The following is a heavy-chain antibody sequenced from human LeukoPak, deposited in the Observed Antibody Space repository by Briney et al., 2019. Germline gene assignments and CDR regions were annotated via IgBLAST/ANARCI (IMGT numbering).Heavy chain of an antibody. CDR1: GYTFTGYY. D-gene: IGHD3-22*01. J-gene: IGHJ4*02. CDR2: INPNSGGT. V-gene: IGHV1-2*02. Sequence: GASVKVSCKASGYTFTGYYMHWVRQAPGQGLEWMGWINPNSGGTNYAQKFQGRVTMTRDTSISTAHMELSRLRSDDTAVYYCARGSMIVVVKYFDYWGQGTLVTVSS. CDR3: ARGSMIVVVKYFDY.